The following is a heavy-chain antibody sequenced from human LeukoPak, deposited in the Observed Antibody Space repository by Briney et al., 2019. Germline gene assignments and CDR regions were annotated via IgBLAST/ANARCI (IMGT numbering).Heavy chain of an antibody. J-gene: IGHJ4*02. CDR2: INWNGDST. D-gene: IGHD6-13*01. V-gene: IGHV3-20*04. Sequence: GGSLRLSCAASGFTFDDYGMSWVRQAPGKGLEWVSGINWNGDSTGYADSVKGRFTISRDNAKNSLYLQMNSLRAEDTALYYCARGFGSSSWFDYWGQGTLVTVSS. CDR1: GFTFDDYG. CDR3: ARGFGSSSWFDY.